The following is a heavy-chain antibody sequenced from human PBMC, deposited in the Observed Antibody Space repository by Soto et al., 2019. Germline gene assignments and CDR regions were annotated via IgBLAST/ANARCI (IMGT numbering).Heavy chain of an antibody. Sequence: GVSLRLSCAASGFTFSNAWMSWVRQAPGKGLEWVGRIKSKTDGGTTDYAAPVKGRFTISRDDSKNTLYLQMNSLKTEDTAVYYCKQYGSGRLFDYWGQGTLVTVSS. J-gene: IGHJ4*02. D-gene: IGHD3-10*01. V-gene: IGHV3-15*01. CDR3: KQYGSGRLFDY. CDR2: IKSKTDGGTT. CDR1: GFTFSNAW.